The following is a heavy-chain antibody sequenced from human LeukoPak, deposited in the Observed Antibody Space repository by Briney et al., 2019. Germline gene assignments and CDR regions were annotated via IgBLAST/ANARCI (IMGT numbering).Heavy chain of an antibody. CDR1: GFTFSSYW. J-gene: IGHJ6*02. V-gene: IGHV3-23*01. Sequence: GGSLRLSCAASGFTFSSYWMSWVRQAPGKGLEWVSAISGSGGSTYYADSVKGRFTISRDNSKNTLYLQMNSLRAEDTAVYYCAKCRSSWFNYYYYGMDVWGQGTTVTVSS. CDR2: ISGSGGST. D-gene: IGHD6-13*01. CDR3: AKCRSSWFNYYYYGMDV.